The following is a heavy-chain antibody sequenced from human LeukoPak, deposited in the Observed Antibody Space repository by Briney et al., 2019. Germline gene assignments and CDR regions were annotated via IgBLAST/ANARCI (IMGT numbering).Heavy chain of an antibody. CDR2: VSSTSTYI. D-gene: IGHD5-12*01. V-gene: IGHV3-21*01. J-gene: IGHJ6*02. CDR3: ARDLKVATSGGNYYYYGMDV. Sequence: GGSLRLSCTAPGFIFSSYTINWVRQAPGKGLEWVSSVSSTSTYIYYADSVKGRFTISRDNPKNSLYLQMNSVRAEDTAVYYCARDLKVATSGGNYYYYGMDVWGQGTTVTVSS. CDR1: GFIFSSYT.